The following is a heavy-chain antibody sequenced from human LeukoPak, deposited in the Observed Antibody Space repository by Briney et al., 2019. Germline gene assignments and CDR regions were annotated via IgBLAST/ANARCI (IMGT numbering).Heavy chain of an antibody. V-gene: IGHV3-23*01. J-gene: IGHJ6*02. CDR2: ISGSGGST. D-gene: IGHD6-13*01. CDR1: VFTFSSYA. Sequence: PGGSLRLSCAASVFTFSSYAMSRVRQAPGKGLEWVSAISGSGGSTYYADSVKGRFTISRDNSKNTLYLQMNSLRAEDTAVYYCAKEEQLTVNYYYGMDVWGQGSTVTVSS. CDR3: AKEEQLTVNYYYGMDV.